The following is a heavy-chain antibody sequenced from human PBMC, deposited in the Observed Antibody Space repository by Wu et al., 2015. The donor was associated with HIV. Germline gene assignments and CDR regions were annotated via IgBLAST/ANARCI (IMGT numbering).Heavy chain of an antibody. V-gene: IGHV1-69*12. J-gene: IGHJ4*02. D-gene: IGHD1/OR15-1a*01. CDR3: AKLRGAVRGLEHPDY. CDR1: GGTFTSYA. CDR2: IIPIFGTA. Sequence: QVQLVQSGAEVKKPGSSVKVSCKASGGTFTSYAISWVRQAPGQGLEWMGGIIPIFGTANFAQKFQGRVTITADESTSTAYMELSSLRSEDTAVYYCAKLRGAVRGLEHPDYWGQGTLVTVSS.